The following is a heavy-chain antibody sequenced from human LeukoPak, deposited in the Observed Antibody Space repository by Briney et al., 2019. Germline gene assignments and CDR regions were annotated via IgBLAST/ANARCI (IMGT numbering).Heavy chain of an antibody. V-gene: IGHV5-51*01. D-gene: IGHD2-21*01. CDR2: IYLGDSAT. CDR3: ARLYSRPDSRWGYFDY. Sequence: GEPFHFSSQASGYPFTTYWIGWVRKTPGKGLEWMGIIYLGDSATTYSPSFQGQVSISADKSISTAYLQWSSLKASDTAMYYCARLYSRPDSRWGYFDYWGQGTLVTVSS. CDR1: GYPFTTYW. J-gene: IGHJ4*02.